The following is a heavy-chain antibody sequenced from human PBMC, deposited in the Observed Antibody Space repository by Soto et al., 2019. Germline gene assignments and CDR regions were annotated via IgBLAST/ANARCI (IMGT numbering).Heavy chain of an antibody. Sequence: QVQLQQWGAGLLKPSETLSLTCAVYGGSFSGYYWSWIRQPPGKGLEWIGEINHSGSTNYNPSLKSRGTISVDPSKNQFSLKLSPVTAADTAVYYCARDIAAAGTNFDYWGQGTLVTVSS. D-gene: IGHD6-13*01. CDR2: INHSGST. J-gene: IGHJ4*02. V-gene: IGHV4-34*01. CDR3: ARDIAAAGTNFDY. CDR1: GGSFSGYY.